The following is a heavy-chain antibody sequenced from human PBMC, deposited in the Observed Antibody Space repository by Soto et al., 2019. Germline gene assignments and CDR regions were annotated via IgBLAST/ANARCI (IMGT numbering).Heavy chain of an antibody. CDR3: AKHYYDSVSLYFFDY. CDR1: GFTFSTYG. D-gene: IGHD3-10*01. J-gene: IGHJ4*02. V-gene: IGHV3-30*18. Sequence: PGGSLRLSCAASGFTFSTYGMHWVRQAPGKGLEWVAVISYDGSHQYYADSVKGRFTISRDDSKNTLYLQMNSLRAEDTVVYYCAKHYYDSVSLYFFDYWGQGTLVTVSS. CDR2: ISYDGSHQ.